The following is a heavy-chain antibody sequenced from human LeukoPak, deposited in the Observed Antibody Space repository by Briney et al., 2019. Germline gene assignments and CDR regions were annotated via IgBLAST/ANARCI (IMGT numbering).Heavy chain of an antibody. V-gene: IGHV1-2*02. CDR1: GYTFTGYY. D-gene: IGHD5-24*01. J-gene: IGHJ4*02. CDR2: INANSGDT. CDR3: ARWLQFGDFDF. Sequence: ASVKVSCKASGYTFTGYYMHWVRQAPGQGLEWMGWINANSGDTNYAQKFQGRITMTRDTSISTIYMDLGRLRSDDTAVYYCARWLQFGDFDFWGQGTMITVSS.